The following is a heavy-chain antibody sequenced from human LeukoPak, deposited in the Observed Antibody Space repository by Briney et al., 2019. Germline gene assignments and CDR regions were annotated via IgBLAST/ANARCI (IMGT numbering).Heavy chain of an antibody. CDR1: GFTFSSYA. CDR3: ARENVKRYCSSTSCHDAFDI. V-gene: IGHV3-30-3*01. J-gene: IGHJ3*02. CDR2: ISYDGSNK. Sequence: GGSLRLSCAASGFTFSSYAMHWVRQAPGKGLEWVAVISYDGSNKYYADSVKGRFTISRDNSKNTLYLQMNSLRAEDTAVYYCARENVKRYCSSTSCHDAFDIWGQGTMVTVSS. D-gene: IGHD2-2*01.